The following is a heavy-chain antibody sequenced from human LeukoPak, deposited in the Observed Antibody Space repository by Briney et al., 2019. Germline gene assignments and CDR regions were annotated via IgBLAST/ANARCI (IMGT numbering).Heavy chain of an antibody. D-gene: IGHD2-2*01. J-gene: IGHJ4*02. CDR2: IYSGGST. CDR3: AKNLPATVYFDY. CDR1: GFTVSDNY. Sequence: PGGSLRLSCVASGFTVSDNYMSWVRQAPGKGLEWVSSIYSGGSTYYADSVKGRFTISRDNSKNTLFLQMSSLRAEDTAVYYCAKNLPATVYFDYWGQGALVTVSS. V-gene: IGHV3-53*01.